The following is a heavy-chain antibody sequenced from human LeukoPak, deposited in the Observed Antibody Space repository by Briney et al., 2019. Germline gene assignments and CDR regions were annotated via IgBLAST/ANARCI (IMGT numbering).Heavy chain of an antibody. CDR2: INHSGST. J-gene: IGHJ6*02. V-gene: IGHV4-34*01. CDR1: GGSFSGYY. D-gene: IGHD3-22*01. Sequence: PSETLSLTCAVYGGSFSGYYWSWIRQPPGKGLEWIGEINHSGSTNHNPSLKSRVTISVDTSKNQFSLKLSSVTAADTAVYYCARDRPYYDSSGYLDYYYYGMDVWGQGTTVTVSS. CDR3: ARDRPYYDSSGYLDYYYYGMDV.